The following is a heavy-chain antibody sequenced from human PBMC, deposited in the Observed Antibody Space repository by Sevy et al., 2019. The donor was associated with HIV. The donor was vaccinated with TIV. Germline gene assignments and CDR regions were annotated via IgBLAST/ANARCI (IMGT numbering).Heavy chain of an antibody. Sequence: SLRLSCEGSGFTFGDHAMHWVRQAPGKDLEWVSGITWNSDSVAYADSVKGRFTISRDDARKSLYLQMNSLRTDDTAFYYCALVRDNDAFELWGQGTMVTVSS. CDR1: GFTFGDHA. CDR2: ITWNSDSV. J-gene: IGHJ3*01. CDR3: ALVRDNDAFEL. V-gene: IGHV3-9*01. D-gene: IGHD1-20*01.